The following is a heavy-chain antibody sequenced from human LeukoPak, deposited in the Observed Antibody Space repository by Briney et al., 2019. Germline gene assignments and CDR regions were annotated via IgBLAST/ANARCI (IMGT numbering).Heavy chain of an antibody. V-gene: IGHV4-34*01. CDR1: GGSFSGYY. CDR3: ARGVSADY. CDR2: INHSGST. J-gene: IGHJ4*02. Sequence: SETLSLTCAVYGGSFSGYYWSWIRQPPGKGLEWIGEINHSGSTNYNPSLKSRVTISVDTSKNQFSLKLSSVTAADTAVYYCARGVSADYWGQGTLATVSS.